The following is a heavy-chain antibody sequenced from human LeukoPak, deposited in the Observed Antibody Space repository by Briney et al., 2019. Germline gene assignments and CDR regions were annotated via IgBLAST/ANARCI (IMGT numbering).Heavy chain of an antibody. CDR1: GYTFTGYY. D-gene: IGHD1-26*01. Sequence: ASVKVSCKASGYTFTGYYMHWVRQAPGQGLEWMGWINPNSGGTNYAQKFQGRVTMTRDTSISTAYMELSRLRSDDTAVYYCAREGDGIVGATRGDDAFDIWGQGTMVTVSS. CDR3: AREGDGIVGATRGDDAFDI. V-gene: IGHV1-2*02. CDR2: INPNSGGT. J-gene: IGHJ3*02.